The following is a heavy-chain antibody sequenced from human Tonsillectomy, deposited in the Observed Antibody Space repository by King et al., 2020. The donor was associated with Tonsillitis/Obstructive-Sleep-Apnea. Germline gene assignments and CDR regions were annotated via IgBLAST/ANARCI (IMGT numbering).Heavy chain of an antibody. CDR2: IYYSGST. D-gene: IGHD7-27*01. CDR1: GGSISSSSYY. CDR3: ARLTGEDAFDI. V-gene: IGHV4-39*01. J-gene: IGHJ3*02. Sequence: LQLQESGPGLVKPSETLSLTCTVSGGSISSSSYYWGGIRQPPGKGLEWIGNIYYSGSTYYNPSLKSRVTISVDTYKNQFSLKLSSVTAADTAVYYCARLTGEDAFDIWGQGTMVTVSS.